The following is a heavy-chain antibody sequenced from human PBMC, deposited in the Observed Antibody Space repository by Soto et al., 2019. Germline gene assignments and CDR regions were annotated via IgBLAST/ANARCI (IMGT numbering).Heavy chain of an antibody. CDR2: INHSGTI. D-gene: IGHD5-18*01. CDR1: GGAFSGYY. V-gene: IGHV4-34*01. Sequence: SETLSLPCAVDGGAFSGYYWTWIRQPPGKGLEWIGEINHSGTINFNPSLKSRLTISLDTSKKHFSLKLSSVTDADTAAYYCARAPRPPVTSYRLDVWAKGSTVAVSS. CDR3: ARAPRPPVTSYRLDV. J-gene: IGHJ6*04.